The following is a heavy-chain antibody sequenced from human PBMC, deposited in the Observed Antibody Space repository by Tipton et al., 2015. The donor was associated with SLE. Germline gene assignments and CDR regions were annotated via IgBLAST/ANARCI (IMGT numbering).Heavy chain of an antibody. V-gene: IGHV4-59*01. D-gene: IGHD5-12*01. CDR3: ARDDVSSGYYWYFDV. CDR2: IYYSGST. Sequence: TLSLTCTVSSDSMSSYYWSWIRQPPGKGLEWIGCIYYSGSTNYNPSLKSRLTMSVDTSKNQFSLKLTSVTAADTAVYYCARDDVSSGYYWYFDVWGRGTLVTVSS. J-gene: IGHJ2*01. CDR1: SDSMSSYY.